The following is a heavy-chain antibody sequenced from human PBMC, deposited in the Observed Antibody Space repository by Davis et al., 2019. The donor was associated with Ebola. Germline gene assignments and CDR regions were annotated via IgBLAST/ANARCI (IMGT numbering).Heavy chain of an antibody. V-gene: IGHV4-34*01. CDR2: INHSGYT. CDR1: GGSFSGYY. D-gene: IGHD6-13*01. J-gene: IGHJ6*02. CDR3: ARGGGTAAGYYYYGMDV. Sequence: SETLSLTCAVYGGSFSGYYWSWIRQPPGKGLEWIGEINHSGYTNYNPSLKSRVTISVDTSKNQFSLKLSSVTAADTAVYYCARGGGTAAGYYYYGMDVWGQGTTVTVSS.